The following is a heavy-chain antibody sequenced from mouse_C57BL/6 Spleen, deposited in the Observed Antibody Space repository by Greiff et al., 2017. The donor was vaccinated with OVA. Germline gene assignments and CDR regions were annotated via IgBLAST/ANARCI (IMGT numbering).Heavy chain of an antibody. D-gene: IGHD4-1*01. CDR1: GYTFPSYG. CDR2: IYIGNGYT. V-gene: IGHV1-58*01. J-gene: IGHJ1*03. Sequence: VQLQHSGAELVGPGSSVKMSGKTSGYTFPSYGINWVKQRPGQGLEWIGYIYIGNGYTEYNEKFKGKATLTSDTSSSTAYMQLSSLTSEDSAIYFCARSEAGTGYFDVWGTGTTVTVSS. CDR3: ARSEAGTGYFDV.